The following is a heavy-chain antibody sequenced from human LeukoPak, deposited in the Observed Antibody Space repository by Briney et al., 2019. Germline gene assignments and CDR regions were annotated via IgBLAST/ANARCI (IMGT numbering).Heavy chain of an antibody. CDR1: GFTCTSSA. CDR3: AATEGYASGSYYAYYYGMDV. D-gene: IGHD3-10*01. V-gene: IGHV1-58*01. CDR2: IVVGSGNT. J-gene: IGHJ6*04. Sequence: SVKVSYKASGFTCTSSAVQRVRQPRGQRLEWIGWIVVGSGNTYYAHKFQGRVTITRDMSTSTAYMELSSLRSEDTAVYYCAATEGYASGSYYAYYYGMDVWGKGTTVTVSS.